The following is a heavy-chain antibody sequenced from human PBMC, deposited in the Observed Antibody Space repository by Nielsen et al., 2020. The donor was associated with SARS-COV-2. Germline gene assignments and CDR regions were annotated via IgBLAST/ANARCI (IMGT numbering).Heavy chain of an antibody. Sequence: SETLSLTCAVYGGSFSGYYWSWIRQPPGKGLEWIGYIYYSGSTNYNPSLKSRVTISVDTSKNQFSLKLSSVTAADTAVYYCARSPSMVRGHFDFWGQGALVTVSS. J-gene: IGHJ4*02. CDR3: ARSPSMVRGHFDF. D-gene: IGHD3-10*01. CDR2: IYYSGST. V-gene: IGHV4-59*01. CDR1: GGSFSGYY.